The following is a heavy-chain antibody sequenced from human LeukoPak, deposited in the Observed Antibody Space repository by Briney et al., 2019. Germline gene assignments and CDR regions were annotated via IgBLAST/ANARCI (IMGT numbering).Heavy chain of an antibody. V-gene: IGHV3-48*03. CDR3: ARDFTYYDFWSGYYYYYYMDV. D-gene: IGHD3-3*01. CDR2: ISSSGSTI. Sequence: GGSLRLFCAASGFTCSSYEMNWVRQAPGKGLEWVSYISSSGSTIYYADSVKGRFTISRDNAKNSLYLQMNSLRAEDTAVYYCARDFTYYDFWSGYYYYYYMDVWGKGTTVTVSS. CDR1: GFTCSSYE. J-gene: IGHJ6*03.